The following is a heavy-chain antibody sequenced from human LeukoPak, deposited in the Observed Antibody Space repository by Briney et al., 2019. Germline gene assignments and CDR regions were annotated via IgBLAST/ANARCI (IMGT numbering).Heavy chain of an antibody. J-gene: IGHJ3*02. Sequence: TSETLSLTCTVSGGSISSYYWSWIRQPPGKGLEWIGYIYYSGSTYYNPSLKSRVTISVDTSKNQFSLKLSSVTAADTAVYYCARKNYYDSSGYDAFDIWGQGTMVTVSS. D-gene: IGHD3-22*01. V-gene: IGHV4-59*01. CDR2: IYYSGST. CDR3: ARKNYYDSSGYDAFDI. CDR1: GGSISSYY.